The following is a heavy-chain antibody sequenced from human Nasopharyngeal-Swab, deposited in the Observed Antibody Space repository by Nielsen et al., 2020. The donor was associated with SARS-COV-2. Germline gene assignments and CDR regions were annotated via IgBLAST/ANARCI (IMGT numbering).Heavy chain of an antibody. CDR1: GFTFSSYA. J-gene: IGHJ6*02. CDR3: AKDRDSGDDSDDYYHYYGMDV. D-gene: IGHD5-12*01. Sequence: GESLKISCAASGFTFSSYAISWVRQAPGKGLEWVSVISGSDYSTYYADSVKGRFTTSRDNSKNTVSLQMNSLRVEDTAMYYCAKDRDSGDDSDDYYHYYGMDVWGQGTTVTVSS. V-gene: IGHV3-23*01. CDR2: ISGSDYST.